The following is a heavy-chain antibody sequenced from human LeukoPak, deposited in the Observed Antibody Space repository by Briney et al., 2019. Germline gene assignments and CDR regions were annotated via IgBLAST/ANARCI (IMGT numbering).Heavy chain of an antibody. CDR2: INHSGST. D-gene: IGHD6-13*01. J-gene: IGHJ1*01. Sequence: PSETLSLTCAVYGGSFSGYYWSWIRQPPGKGLEWIGEINHSGSTNYNPSLKSRVTISVDTSKNQFSLKLSSVTAADTAMYYCARQRRHSNSWRAEYFHHWGQGTLVTVS. CDR1: GGSFSGYY. V-gene: IGHV4-34*01. CDR3: ARQRRHSNSWRAEYFHH.